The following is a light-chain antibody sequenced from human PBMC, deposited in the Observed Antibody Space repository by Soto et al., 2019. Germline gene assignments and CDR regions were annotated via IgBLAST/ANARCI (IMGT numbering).Light chain of an antibody. CDR3: QQRGTWPRVS. V-gene: IGKV1-27*01. J-gene: IGKJ4*01. Sequence: DIQMTQSPSSLSASVGDRVTITCRASQGISNFLAWYQQKPGKVPKLLKIPTSPLESGVSSRFIASGFGTDFTLIITSLQPEDVATYYCQQRGTWPRVSFGGGTKVEIK. CDR1: QGISNF. CDR2: PTS.